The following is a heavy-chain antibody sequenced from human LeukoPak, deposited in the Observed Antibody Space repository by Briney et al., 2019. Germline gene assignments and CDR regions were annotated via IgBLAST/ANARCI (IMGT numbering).Heavy chain of an antibody. Sequence: SETLSLTCTVSGGSISSSSYYWGWIRQPPGKGLEWIGSIYYSGSTCYNPSLKSRVTISVDTSKNQFSLKLSSVTAADTAVYYCARTFSYFDYWGQGTLVTVSS. J-gene: IGHJ4*02. CDR1: GGSISSSSYY. CDR2: IYYSGST. CDR3: ARTFSYFDY. V-gene: IGHV4-39*07. D-gene: IGHD3-16*01.